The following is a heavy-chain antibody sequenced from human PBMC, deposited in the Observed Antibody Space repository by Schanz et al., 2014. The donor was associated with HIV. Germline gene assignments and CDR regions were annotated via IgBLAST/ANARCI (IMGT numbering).Heavy chain of an antibody. D-gene: IGHD3-10*01. CDR2: ISYDGSIK. Sequence: QVQLVESGGGVVQPGRSLRLSCTASGFTFSSYAIHWVRQAPGKGLEWVAIISYDGSIKKYADSVKGRFTISRDNSKNTLYLQMNSLRAEDTAVYYCAREGSNYYGSGSYYKTYGMDVWGQGTTVTVSS. J-gene: IGHJ6*02. CDR1: GFTFSSYA. CDR3: AREGSNYYGSGSYYKTYGMDV. V-gene: IGHV3-30-3*01.